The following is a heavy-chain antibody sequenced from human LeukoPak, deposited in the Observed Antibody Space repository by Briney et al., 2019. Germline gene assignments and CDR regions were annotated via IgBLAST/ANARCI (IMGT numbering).Heavy chain of an antibody. V-gene: IGHV1-69*04. CDR3: ARVAGFGMATIFDY. Sequence: SAKVSCKASGGTFSSYAISWVRQAPGQGLEWMGRIIPILGIANYAQKFQGRVTITADKSTSTAYMELSSLRSEDTAVYYCARVAGFGMATIFDYWGQGTLVTVSS. CDR1: GGTFSSYA. D-gene: IGHD5-24*01. J-gene: IGHJ4*02. CDR2: IIPILGIA.